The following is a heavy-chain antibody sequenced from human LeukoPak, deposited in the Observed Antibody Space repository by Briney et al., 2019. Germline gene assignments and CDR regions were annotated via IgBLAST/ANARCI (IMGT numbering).Heavy chain of an antibody. D-gene: IGHD2-2*01. J-gene: IGHJ4*02. V-gene: IGHV4-39*01. CDR2: IYYSGST. Sequence: SGTLSLTCTVSGGSISSSSYSWGWIRQPPGKGLEWIGSIYYSGSTYYNPSLKSRVTISVDTSKNQFSLKLSSVTAADTAVYYCARGWDIVVVPAAPFDYWGQGTLVTVSS. CDR1: GGSISSSSYS. CDR3: ARGWDIVVVPAAPFDY.